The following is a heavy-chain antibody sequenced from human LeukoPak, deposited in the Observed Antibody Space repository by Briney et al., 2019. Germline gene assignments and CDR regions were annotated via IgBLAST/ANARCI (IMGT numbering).Heavy chain of an antibody. Sequence: SETLSLTCTVSGGSISSSSYYWGWIRQPPGKGLEWIGSIYYSGSTYYNPSLKSRVTISVDTSKNQFSLKLSSVTAADTAAYYCARSPYVVIFGVVMIDAFDIWGQGTMVTVSS. V-gene: IGHV4-39*01. D-gene: IGHD3-3*01. CDR3: ARSPYVVIFGVVMIDAFDI. CDR1: GGSISSSSYY. J-gene: IGHJ3*02. CDR2: IYYSGST.